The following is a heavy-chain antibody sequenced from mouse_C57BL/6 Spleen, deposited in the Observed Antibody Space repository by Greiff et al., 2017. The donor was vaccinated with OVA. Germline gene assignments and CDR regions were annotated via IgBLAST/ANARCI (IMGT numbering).Heavy chain of an antibody. CDR1: GYAFSSSW. CDR3: ARRGAITTVVEGYFDV. Sequence: VQLQQSGPELVKPGASVKISCKASGYAFSSSWMNWVKQRPGKGLEWIGRIYPGDGDTNYNGKLKGKATLTADKSSSTAYMQLSSLTSEDSAVYFCARRGAITTVVEGYFDVWGTGTTVTVSS. CDR2: IYPGDGDT. D-gene: IGHD1-1*01. J-gene: IGHJ1*03. V-gene: IGHV1-82*01.